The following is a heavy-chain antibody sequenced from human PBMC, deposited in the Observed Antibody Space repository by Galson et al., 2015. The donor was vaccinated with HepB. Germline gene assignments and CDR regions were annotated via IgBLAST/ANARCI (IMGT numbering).Heavy chain of an antibody. V-gene: IGHV3-74*01. CDR3: WSIVVLPTRRGPDP. D-gene: IGHD2-2*01. CDR1: GFTLSNSW. CDR2: INKDGSRI. J-gene: IGHJ5*02. Sequence: SLRLSCAASGFTLSNSWMHWARQVPGKGLVWVSFINKDGSRIRYADSVKGRFTISRDNAKNTVYLQMNSLRAEDAAVYYCWSIVVLPTRRGPDPWGQGTLVTVSS.